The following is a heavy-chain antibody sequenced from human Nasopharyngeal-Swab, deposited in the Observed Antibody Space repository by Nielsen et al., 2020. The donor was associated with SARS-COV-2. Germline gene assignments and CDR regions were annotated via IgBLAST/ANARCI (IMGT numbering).Heavy chain of an antibody. V-gene: IGHV4-34*01. J-gene: IGHJ5*02. CDR3: ARGDLNGDPGYSSGWYREERFDP. CDR2: INHSGST. Sequence: WIRQPPGKGLEWIGEINHSGSTNYNPSLKSRVTISVDTSKSQFSLKLSSVTAADTAVYYCARGDLNGDPGYSSGWYREERFDPWGQGTLVTVSS. D-gene: IGHD6-19*01.